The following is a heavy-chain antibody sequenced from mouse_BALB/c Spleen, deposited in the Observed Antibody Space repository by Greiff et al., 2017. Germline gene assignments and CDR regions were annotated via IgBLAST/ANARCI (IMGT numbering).Heavy chain of an antibody. D-gene: IGHD1-2*01. J-gene: IGHJ4*01. CDR3: ARSGITTASMDY. CDR1: GFNIKDTY. Sequence: EVQLQQSGAELVKPGASVKLSCTASGFNIKDTYMHWVKQRPEQGLEWIGRIDPANGTTKYDPKFQGKATITADTSSNTAYLQRSSLTSEDTAVYYCARSGITTASMDYWGQGTSVTVSA. CDR2: IDPANGTT. V-gene: IGHV14-3*02.